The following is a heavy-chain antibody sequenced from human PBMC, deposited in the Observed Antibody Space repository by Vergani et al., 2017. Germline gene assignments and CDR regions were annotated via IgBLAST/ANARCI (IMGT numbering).Heavy chain of an antibody. D-gene: IGHD3-10*01. J-gene: IGHJ4*02. V-gene: IGHV4-31*03. CDR1: GGSISSGGYY. Sequence: QVQLQESGPGLVKPSQTLSLTCTVSGGSISSGGYYWSWIRQHPGKGLEWIGYIYYSGSTYYNPSLKSRVTISVDTSKNQFSLKLSSVTAADTAVYYCARDPIGSGSYRLPNFDYWGQGTLVTVSS. CDR3: ARDPIGSGSYRLPNFDY. CDR2: IYYSGST.